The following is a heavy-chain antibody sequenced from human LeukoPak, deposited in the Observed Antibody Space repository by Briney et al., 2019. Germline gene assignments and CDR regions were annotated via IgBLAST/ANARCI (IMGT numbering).Heavy chain of an antibody. D-gene: IGHD5-18*01. CDR2: INPNSGGT. J-gene: IGHJ4*02. V-gene: IGHV1-2*02. Sequence: ASVKVSCKASGYTFTGYYMHWVRQAPGQGLEWMGWINPNSGGTNYAQKFQGRVTMTRDTSISTAYMELSRLRSDDTAVYYCARGTAMVTRPFDYWGQGTLVTVSS. CDR3: ARGTAMVTRPFDY. CDR1: GYTFTGYY.